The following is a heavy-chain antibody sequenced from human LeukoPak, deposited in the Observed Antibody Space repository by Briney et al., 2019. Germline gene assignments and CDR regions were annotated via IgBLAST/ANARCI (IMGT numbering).Heavy chain of an antibody. CDR2: INHSGST. CDR3: AREIPGYGLNWFDP. CDR1: GGSFSGYY. Sequence: SETLSLTCAVYGGSFSGYYWSWIRQPPGKGLEWIGEINHSGSTNYNPSLKSRVTISVGTSKNQFSLKLSSVTAADTAVYYCAREIPGYGLNWFDPWGQGTLVTVSS. V-gene: IGHV4-34*01. J-gene: IGHJ5*02. D-gene: IGHD5-12*01.